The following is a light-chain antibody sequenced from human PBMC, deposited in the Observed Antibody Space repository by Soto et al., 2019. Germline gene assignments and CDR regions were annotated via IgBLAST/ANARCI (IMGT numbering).Light chain of an antibody. CDR3: QQGDSFPFT. CDR2: AAS. J-gene: IGKJ4*01. V-gene: IGKV1-12*01. CDR1: QDISTW. Sequence: DIQMTQSPSSVSASVGDRVTITCRASQDISTWVAWYQQKPGKAPKLLISAASTLQSGVPRRFSGSGSGTDFTLIISSLQPADFATYFCQQGDSFPFTFGGGTKVQIK.